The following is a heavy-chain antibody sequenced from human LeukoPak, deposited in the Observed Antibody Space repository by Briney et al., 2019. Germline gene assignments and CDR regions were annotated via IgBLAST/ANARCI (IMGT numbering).Heavy chain of an antibody. D-gene: IGHD3-16*01. CDR3: AKDGPHLSGYYDYVWGNPGIDY. CDR1: GFTVSSNY. V-gene: IGHV3-53*05. CDR2: IYSGGST. J-gene: IGHJ4*02. Sequence: GGSLRLSCAASGFTVSSNYMSWVRQAPGKGLEWVSVIYSGGSTYYADSVKGRFTISRDNSKNTLYLQMNSLRAEDTAVYYCAKDGPHLSGYYDYVWGNPGIDYWGQGTLVTVSS.